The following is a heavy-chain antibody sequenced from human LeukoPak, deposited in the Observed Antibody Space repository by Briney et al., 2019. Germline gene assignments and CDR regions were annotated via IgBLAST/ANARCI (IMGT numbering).Heavy chain of an antibody. J-gene: IGHJ4*02. CDR2: INHSGST. V-gene: IGHV4-34*01. CDR3: ARALGIVGADYYFDY. Sequence: SETLSLTCAVYGGSFSGYYWSWIRQPPGKGLEWIGEINHSGSTNHNPSLKSRVTISVDTSKNQFSLKLSSVTAADTAVYYCARALGIVGADYYFDYWGQGTLVTVSS. CDR1: GGSFSGYY. D-gene: IGHD1-26*01.